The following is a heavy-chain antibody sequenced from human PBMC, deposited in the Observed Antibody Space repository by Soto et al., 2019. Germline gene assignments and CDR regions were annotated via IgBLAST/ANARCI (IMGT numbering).Heavy chain of an antibody. CDR1: GGTFSSFA. D-gene: IGHD2-2*01. CDR3: ARGDTHQLLRGWFDP. CDR2: IIPIFGRT. J-gene: IGHJ5*02. Sequence: QVQLVQSGAEVKKPGSSVNVSCKASGGTFSSFAFSWVRQAPGQGLEWMGDIIPIFGRTHYAQKFQGRVTITADESTFTAYMELSSLTSDDTAVYHCARGDTHQLLRGWFDPWGQGTLVIVSS. V-gene: IGHV1-69*01.